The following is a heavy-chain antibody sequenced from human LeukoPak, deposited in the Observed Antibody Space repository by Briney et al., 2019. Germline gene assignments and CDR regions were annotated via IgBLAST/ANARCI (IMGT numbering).Heavy chain of an antibody. J-gene: IGHJ4*02. Sequence: SETLSLTCAVYGGSFSGYYWSWIRQPPGKGLEWIGEINHSGSTNYNPSLKSRVTISADTSKNQFSLKLSSVTAADTAVYYCARSVVVAATPTDYWGQGTLVTVSS. D-gene: IGHD2-15*01. CDR3: ARSVVVAATPTDY. CDR2: INHSGST. CDR1: GGSFSGYY. V-gene: IGHV4-34*01.